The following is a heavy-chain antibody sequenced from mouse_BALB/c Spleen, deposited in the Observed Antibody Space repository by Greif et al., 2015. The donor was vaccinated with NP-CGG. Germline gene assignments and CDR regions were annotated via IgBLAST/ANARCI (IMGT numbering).Heavy chain of an antibody. D-gene: IGHD1-1*01. CDR1: GYNFTSYW. CDR3: ARRGITTVVEAMDY. Sequence: VQLQQSGAELVKPGTSVKLSCKASGYNFTSYWINWVKLRPGQGLEWIGDIYPGSGSTNYNEKFKSKATLTVDTSSSTAYMQLSSLASEDSALYYCARRGITTVVEAMDYWGQGTSVTVSS. V-gene: IGHV1-55*01. CDR2: IYPGSGST. J-gene: IGHJ4*01.